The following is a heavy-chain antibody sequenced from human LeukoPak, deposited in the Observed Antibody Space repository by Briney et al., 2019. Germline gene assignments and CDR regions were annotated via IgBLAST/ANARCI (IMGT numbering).Heavy chain of an antibody. CDR1: GLTVSSNY. V-gene: IGHV3-66*01. CDR3: AREFKSGYGMWA. CDR2: IYSGGST. D-gene: IGHD5-18*01. Sequence: GESLRLSCAASGLTVSSNYMSWVRQAPGKGLEWVSVIYSGGSTFYADSVKGRFTISRDNAENSLHLQMNSLRADDTAVYYCAREFKSGYGMWAWGQGTLVTVSS. J-gene: IGHJ5*02.